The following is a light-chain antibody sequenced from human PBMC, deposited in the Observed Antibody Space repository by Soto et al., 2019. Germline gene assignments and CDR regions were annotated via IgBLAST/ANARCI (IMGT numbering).Light chain of an antibody. CDR2: DVS. CDR1: SSDVGGYNY. Sequence: QYALTQPDSVSGSHGQSITISCTGTSSDVGGYNYVSWYQQHPGKAPKLMIYDVSNRPSGVSNRFSGSKSGNTASLTISGLHAEYEADYYCSSYTSSSTLVFGGGTKLTVL. J-gene: IGLJ2*01. CDR3: SSYTSSSTLV. V-gene: IGLV2-14*01.